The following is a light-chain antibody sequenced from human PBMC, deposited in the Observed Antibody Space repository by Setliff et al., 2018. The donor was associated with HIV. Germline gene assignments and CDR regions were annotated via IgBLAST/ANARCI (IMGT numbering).Light chain of an antibody. CDR1: SSDVGGYNY. Sequence: QSALAQPASVSGSPGQSITISCTGTSSDVGGYNYASWYQHHPGKAPKLMICEVSNRPSGVSNRFSGSKSGNTASLTISGLQADDEADCYCSSYTSSSLYVFGTGTKVTVL. CDR2: EVS. J-gene: IGLJ1*01. CDR3: SSYTSSSLYV. V-gene: IGLV2-14*01.